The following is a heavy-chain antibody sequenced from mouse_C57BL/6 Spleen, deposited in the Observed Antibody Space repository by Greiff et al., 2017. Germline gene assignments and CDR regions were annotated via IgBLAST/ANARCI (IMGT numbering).Heavy chain of an antibody. CDR2: INPSTGGT. V-gene: IGHV1-53*01. CDR1: GYTFTSYW. J-gene: IGHJ2*01. D-gene: IGHD1-1*01. CDR3: ARDPLLRFGNYFDY. Sequence: QVQLQQPGTELVKPGASVKLSCKASGYTFTSYWMPWVKQRPGPGLEWIGNINPSTGGTNYNEKFKSKATLTVDKSSSTAYMKLSSLTSADSAGYYCARDPLLRFGNYFDYWGQGTTLTVSS.